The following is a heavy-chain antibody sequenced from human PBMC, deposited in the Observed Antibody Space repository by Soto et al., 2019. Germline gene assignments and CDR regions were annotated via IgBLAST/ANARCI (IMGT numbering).Heavy chain of an antibody. V-gene: IGHV1-18*01. J-gene: IGHJ6*02. CDR2: ISGYNGDT. Sequence: QGQLVQSGAEVKKPGASVKVSCKASVYTFTRYGISWVRQAPGQGVEWMGWISGYNGDTNYAQKFQGRVTMIVDTSTTTAFMELTSLTSDDRAVYYCAKNGQPPYYYYGMDVWGQGTTVTVSS. D-gene: IGHD2-8*01. CDR1: VYTFTRYG. CDR3: AKNGQPPYYYYGMDV.